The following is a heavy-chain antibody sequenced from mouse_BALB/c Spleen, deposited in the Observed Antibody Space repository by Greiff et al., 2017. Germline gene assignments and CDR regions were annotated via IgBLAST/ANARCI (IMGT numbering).Heavy chain of an antibody. CDR3: TSTATKNYFDY. Sequence: EVQRVESGGGLVKPGGSLKLSCAASGFTFSSYTMSWVRQTPEKRLEWVATISSGGSYTYYPDSVKGRFTISRDNAKNTLYLQMSSLKSEDTAMYYCTSTATKNYFDYWGQGTTLTVSS. J-gene: IGHJ2*01. D-gene: IGHD1-2*01. CDR2: ISSGGSYT. V-gene: IGHV5-6-4*01. CDR1: GFTFSSYT.